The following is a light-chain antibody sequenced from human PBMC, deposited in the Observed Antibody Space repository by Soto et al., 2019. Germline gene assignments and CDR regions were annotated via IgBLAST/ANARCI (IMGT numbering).Light chain of an antibody. CDR3: SSFTTSSTRI. CDR1: SSDVGGYNY. CDR2: EVN. J-gene: IGLJ2*01. Sequence: QSALTQPASVSGSPGQSITISCTGTSSDVGGYNYISWYQQHPGKVPKLLIYEVNNRTSGVSNRFYGSKSGNTASLTISGLQAEDEADYYWSSFTTSSTRIFGRGTKLTVL. V-gene: IGLV2-14*01.